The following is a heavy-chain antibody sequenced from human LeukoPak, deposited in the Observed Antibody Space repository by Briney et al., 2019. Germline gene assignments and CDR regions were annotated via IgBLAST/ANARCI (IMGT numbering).Heavy chain of an antibody. D-gene: IGHD5-24*01. Sequence: SVKVSCKASGGTFSSYAISWVRQAPGQGLEWMGGIIPIFGTANYAQKFQGRVTITTDESTSTAYMELSSLRSEDTAVYYCVRRVWDGYNQYYFDYWGQGTLVTVSS. V-gene: IGHV1-69*05. CDR1: GGTFSSYA. CDR3: VRRVWDGYNQYYFDY. CDR2: IIPIFGTA. J-gene: IGHJ4*02.